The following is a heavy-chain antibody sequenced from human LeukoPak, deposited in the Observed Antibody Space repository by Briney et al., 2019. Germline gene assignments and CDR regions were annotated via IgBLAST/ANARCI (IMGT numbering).Heavy chain of an antibody. CDR1: GFTYSSYW. CDR2: IKQDGSEK. J-gene: IGHJ4*02. CDR3: ARESDILTGYSSDY. V-gene: IGHV3-7*01. D-gene: IGHD3-9*01. Sequence: PGGPLSLFCAACGFTYSSYWMRGLRRSPGKGLEWVANIKQDGSEKYYVDSVKGRFTISRDNAKNSLYLQMNSLRAEDTAVYYCARESDILTGYSSDYWGQGTLVTVSS.